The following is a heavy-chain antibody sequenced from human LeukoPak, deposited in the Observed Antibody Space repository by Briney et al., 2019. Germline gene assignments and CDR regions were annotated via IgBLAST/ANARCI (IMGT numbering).Heavy chain of an antibody. D-gene: IGHD4/OR15-4a*01. CDR1: GFHFRNYA. CDR2: ISGSGDRT. Sequence: GGSLRLSCAASGFHFRNYAMSWVRQAPGKGLEWVVSISGSGDRTFYGDTVKGRFTISRDNSKTTLYLQMKSLKVEDTAVYYCARHDYGGGVSSEYFQHWGQGTLVTVS. CDR3: ARHDYGGGVSSEYFQH. J-gene: IGHJ1*01. V-gene: IGHV3-23*01.